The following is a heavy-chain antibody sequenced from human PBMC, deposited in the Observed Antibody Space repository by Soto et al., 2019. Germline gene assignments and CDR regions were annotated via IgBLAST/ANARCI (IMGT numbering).Heavy chain of an antibody. CDR1: GFTFSSYG. CDR3: ARGRYDFWGNFDP. J-gene: IGHJ5*02. CDR2: IWYDGSNK. Sequence: GGSLRLSCAAAGFTFSSYGMHWVRQAPTKGLEWVAVIWYDGSNKYYADSVKGRFTISRDNSKNTLYLQMNSLRAEDKAVYYCARGRYDFWGNFDPWGQGTLVTISS. V-gene: IGHV3-33*01. D-gene: IGHD3-3*01.